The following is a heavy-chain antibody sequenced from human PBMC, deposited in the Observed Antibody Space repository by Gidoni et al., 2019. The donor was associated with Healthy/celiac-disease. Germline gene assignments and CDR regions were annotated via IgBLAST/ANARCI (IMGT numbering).Heavy chain of an antibody. CDR2: ISRDGGST. Sequence: EVQLVESGGVVVQPGGSLRLSCAASGFTFDDYTMHWVRQAPGKGLEWVSLISRDGGSTYYADSVKGRFTISRDNSKNSLYLQMNSLRTEDTALYYCAKDGTEPLGLYYYYGMDVWGQGTTVTVSS. J-gene: IGHJ6*02. V-gene: IGHV3-43*01. CDR1: GFTFDDYT. CDR3: AKDGTEPLGLYYYYGMDV. D-gene: IGHD1-1*01.